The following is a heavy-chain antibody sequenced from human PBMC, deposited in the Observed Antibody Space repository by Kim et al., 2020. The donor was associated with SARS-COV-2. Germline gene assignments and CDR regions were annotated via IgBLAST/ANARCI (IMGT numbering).Heavy chain of an antibody. CDR3: AREGIWSHFDS. Sequence: ETLSLTCTVSGGSISTYFWSWIRQPPGKGLEWIGYISYSGSTSYNPSLKSRVTISVDTSKNQFSLKLSSVTAADTAVYYCAREGIWSHFDSWGQGTLVTVSS. V-gene: IGHV4-59*13. D-gene: IGHD2-15*01. J-gene: IGHJ4*02. CDR1: GGSISTYF. CDR2: ISYSGST.